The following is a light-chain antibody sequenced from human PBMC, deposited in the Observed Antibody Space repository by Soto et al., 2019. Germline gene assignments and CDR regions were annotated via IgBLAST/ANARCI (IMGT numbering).Light chain of an antibody. CDR1: QSSSSY. CDR3: QQSYSTLT. J-gene: IGKJ4*01. V-gene: IGKV1-39*01. Sequence: DIQMTQSPSSLSASVGDRVTITCRASQSSSSYLNWYQQKPGKAPKLLIYAASSLQSGVPSRFSGSGSGTDFTLTISSLHPEDFATYYCQQSYSTLTFGGGTKVEIK. CDR2: AAS.